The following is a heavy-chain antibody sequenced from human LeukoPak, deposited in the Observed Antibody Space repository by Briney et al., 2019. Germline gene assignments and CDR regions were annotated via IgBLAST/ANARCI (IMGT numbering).Heavy chain of an antibody. V-gene: IGHV3-7*01. CDR2: IKQVGSEK. Sequence: GGSLRLSCAAPGFIFSSYWMSWVRQAPGKGLEWVANIKQVGSEKYYVDSVKGRFTISRDNAKNSLYLQMNSLRAEDTALYYCEKREYSRGWYYFDYWGQGTLVTVSS. CDR3: EKREYSRGWYYFDY. D-gene: IGHD6-19*01. J-gene: IGHJ4*02. CDR1: GFIFSSYW.